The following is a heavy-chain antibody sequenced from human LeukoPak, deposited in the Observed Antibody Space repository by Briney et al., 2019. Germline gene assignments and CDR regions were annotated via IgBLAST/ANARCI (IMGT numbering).Heavy chain of an antibody. CDR3: ARDPSSVTLYFFDY. D-gene: IGHD4-11*01. Sequence: ASVKVSCKASGYTFRGNYIHWLRQAPGQGLEWMGWIDANNGDTKSAQKFQGRVTMSRDTSISTAYMDLSSLSPDDAAVYYCARDPSSVTLYFFDYWGKGTLVTVSS. CDR2: IDANNGDT. V-gene: IGHV1-2*02. CDR1: GYTFRGNY. J-gene: IGHJ4*02.